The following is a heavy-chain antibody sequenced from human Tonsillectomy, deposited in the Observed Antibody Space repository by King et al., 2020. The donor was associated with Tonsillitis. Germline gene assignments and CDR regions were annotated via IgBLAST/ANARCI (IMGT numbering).Heavy chain of an antibody. CDR3: ASDTYYFNNSRNALFYY. J-gene: IGHJ4*01. CDR2: IKQDESEK. Sequence: VQLEEYGGGLVQPGGSLRLSCAASGFTINTYWMSWVRQAPGTGLEWVANIKQDESEKCYVDYVKGRFTISRDNAKNSLYLQMNSLRAEDTAVYYCASDTYYFNNSRNALFYYWGRGTLVTVSS. D-gene: IGHD3-22*01. CDR1: GFTINTYW. V-gene: IGHV3-7*03.